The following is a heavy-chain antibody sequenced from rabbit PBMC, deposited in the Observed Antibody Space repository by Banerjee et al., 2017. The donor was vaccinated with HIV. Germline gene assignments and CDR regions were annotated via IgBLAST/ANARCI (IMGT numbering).Heavy chain of an antibody. CDR1: GFSFSSGYD. V-gene: IGHV1S40*01. D-gene: IGHD6-1*01. Sequence: QSLEESGGGLVQPEGSLTLTCTASGFSFSSGYDMCWVRQAPGKGLEWIACIYTGDGSTWYASWAKGRFTISKTSSTTVTLQMTSLTAADTATYFCARGGDYAGYAYAIFNLWGPGTLVTVS. J-gene: IGHJ4*01. CDR2: IYTGDGST. CDR3: ARGGDYAGYAYAIFNL.